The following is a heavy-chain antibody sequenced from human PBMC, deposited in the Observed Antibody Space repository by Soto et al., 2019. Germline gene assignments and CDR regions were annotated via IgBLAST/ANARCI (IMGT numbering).Heavy chain of an antibody. Sequence: GSLRLSCAASGFIFSGYAMSWVRQAPGKGLEWVSAISGSGGSTYYADSVKGRFTISRDNSKNTLYLQMNSLRAEDTAVYYCAKARITIFGVAPGGAFDIWGQGTMVTVSS. CDR2: ISGSGGST. CDR3: AKARITIFGVAPGGAFDI. CDR1: GFIFSGYA. V-gene: IGHV3-23*01. D-gene: IGHD3-3*01. J-gene: IGHJ3*02.